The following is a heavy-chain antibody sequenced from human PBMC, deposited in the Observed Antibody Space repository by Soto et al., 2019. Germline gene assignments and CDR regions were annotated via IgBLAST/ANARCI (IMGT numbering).Heavy chain of an antibody. V-gene: IGHV5-51*01. CDR1: GYRFTNYW. J-gene: IGHJ6*02. CDR2: IYPGDSDT. Sequence: PGESLKISCKGSGYRFTNYWIGWVRQMPGKGLEWMGIIYPGDSDTRNSPSFQGQVTISADKSISTAYLQWSSLKASDTAMYYCARPYDILTGYYSYYYGMDVWGQGTTVTVSS. CDR3: ARPYDILTGYYSYYYGMDV. D-gene: IGHD3-9*01.